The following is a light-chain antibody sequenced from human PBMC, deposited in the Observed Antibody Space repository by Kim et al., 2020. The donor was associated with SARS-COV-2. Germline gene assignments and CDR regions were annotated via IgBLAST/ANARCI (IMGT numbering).Light chain of an antibody. J-gene: IGLJ2*01. CDR3: QSYNRDNVL. CDR2: EDD. CDR1: SGSIDDNY. Sequence: NFMLTQPHSVSESPGKTVTISCTRSSGSIDDNYVQWYQQRPGGVPTTVIYEDDQRPSGVSDRFSGSIDNSSNSASLTISGLRTDDEADYYCQSYNRDNVLFGGGTQLTVL. V-gene: IGLV6-57*04.